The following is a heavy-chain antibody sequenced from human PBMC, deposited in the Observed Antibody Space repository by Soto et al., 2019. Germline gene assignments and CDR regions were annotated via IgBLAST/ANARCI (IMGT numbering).Heavy chain of an antibody. CDR3: GRQVGSTMPYGWFDP. CDR1: GFTFSTYA. V-gene: IGHV3-30-3*01. J-gene: IGHJ5*02. D-gene: IGHD1-26*01. CDR2: VAYDGSEK. Sequence: QVQLVESGGGVVQPGRSLRLSCAASGFTFSTYAMHWVRQAPGKGLEWVAVVAYDGSEKFYGDSVKGRFTISRDNSRNTPYLQMNSLRPEDTAVYYCGRQVGSTMPYGWFDPWGQGTLVTVSS.